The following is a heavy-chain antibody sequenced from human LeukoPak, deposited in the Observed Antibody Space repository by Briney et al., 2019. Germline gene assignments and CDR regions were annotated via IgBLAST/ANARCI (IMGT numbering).Heavy chain of an antibody. CDR3: ARAGIAVAGLTRPYYMDV. CDR1: GGSISSYY. D-gene: IGHD6-19*01. V-gene: IGHV4-59*12. Sequence: SETLSLTCTVSGGSISSYYWSWIRQPPGKGLEWIGYIYDSGSTNYNPSLKSRVTISVDTSKNQFSLQLNSVTPEDTAVYYCARAGIAVAGLTRPYYMDVWGKGTTVTISS. CDR2: IYDSGST. J-gene: IGHJ6*03.